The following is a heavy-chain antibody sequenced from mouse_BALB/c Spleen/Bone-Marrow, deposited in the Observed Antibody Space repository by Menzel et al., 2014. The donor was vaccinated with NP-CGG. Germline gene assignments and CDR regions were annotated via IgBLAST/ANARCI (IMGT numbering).Heavy chain of an antibody. Sequence: EVMLVESGGGPVQPGGSLKLPCAASGFDFSRYWMSWVRQAPGKGLEWIGEINPESSTINYTPSLKDKFIISRDNAKNTLYLQMSKVRSEDTALYYCARLNYYGNLFVWGAGTTVTVSS. CDR1: GFDFSRYW. CDR3: ARLNYYGNLFV. V-gene: IGHV4-1*02. J-gene: IGHJ1*01. D-gene: IGHD1-1*01. CDR2: INPESSTI.